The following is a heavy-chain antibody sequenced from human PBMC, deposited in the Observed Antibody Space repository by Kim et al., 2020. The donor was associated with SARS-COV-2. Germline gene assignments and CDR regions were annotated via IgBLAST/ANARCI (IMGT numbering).Heavy chain of an antibody. D-gene: IGHD5-18*01. V-gene: IGHV4-59*01. Sequence: SETLSLTCTVSGGSISSYYWSWIRQPPGKGLEWIGYIYYSGSTNYNPSLKSRVTISVDTSKNQFSLKLSSVTAADTAVYYCASSGYSYGTNDAFDIWGQGTMVTVSS. CDR3: ASSGYSYGTNDAFDI. CDR1: GGSISSYY. CDR2: IYYSGST. J-gene: IGHJ3*02.